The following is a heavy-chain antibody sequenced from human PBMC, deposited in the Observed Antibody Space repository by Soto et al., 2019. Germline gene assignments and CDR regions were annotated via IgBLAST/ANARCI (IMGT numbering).Heavy chain of an antibody. D-gene: IGHD7-27*01. CDR3: ARGWGRTFDY. V-gene: IGHV4-34*01. CDR2: INHSGST. J-gene: IGHJ4*02. Sequence: QVQLQQWGAGLLKPSETLSLTCAVYGGSFSGYYWNWIRQPPGKGVEWIGEINHSGSTNYNPSLTWRVSISVDTSKTQFSLKLSTLTAADTAVYYCARGWGRTFDYWGQGTVVTVSS. CDR1: GGSFSGYY.